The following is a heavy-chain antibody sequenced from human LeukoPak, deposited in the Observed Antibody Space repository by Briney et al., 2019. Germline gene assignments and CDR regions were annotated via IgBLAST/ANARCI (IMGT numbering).Heavy chain of an antibody. J-gene: IGHJ5*02. CDR1: GFTSSSYA. V-gene: IGHV3-23*01. Sequence: GGSLRLSCAASGFTSSSYAMRWVRQAPWKGLEWVSAISGSGGSTYYADSVKGRFTISRDNSKNTLYLQMNSLRAEDTAVYYCAKDGEENRRLGWFDTWGQGTLVTVSS. CDR3: AKDGEENRRLGWFDT. D-gene: IGHD1-14*01. CDR2: ISGSGGST.